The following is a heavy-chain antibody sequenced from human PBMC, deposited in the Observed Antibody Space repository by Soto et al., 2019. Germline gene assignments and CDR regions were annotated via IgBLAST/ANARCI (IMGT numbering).Heavy chain of an antibody. V-gene: IGHV4-39*02. CDR2: VYYSGAT. J-gene: IGHJ5*02. D-gene: IGHD3-10*02. Sequence: SETLSLTCNVSGDSMTSPPDYWGWIRQPPGKGLEWIGTVYYSGATYYNPSLRGRLTVSADTSKNYFSLRLTSVTAADTAVYYCARHVDWFNPWGQVILVPVCS. CDR3: ARHVDWFNP. CDR1: GDSMTSPPDY.